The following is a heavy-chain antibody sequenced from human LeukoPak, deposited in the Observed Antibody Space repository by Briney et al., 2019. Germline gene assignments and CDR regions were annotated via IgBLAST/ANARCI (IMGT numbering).Heavy chain of an antibody. J-gene: IGHJ4*02. Sequence: GRSLRLSCAASGFTFSSYAMHWVRQAPGKGLEWVAVISYDGSNKYYADSVKSRFTISRDNSKNTLYLQMNSLRAEDTAVYYCVRGAPHYLAAACTILDYWGQGTLVTVSS. CDR3: VRGAPHYLAAACTILDY. CDR1: GFTFSSYA. D-gene: IGHD6-13*01. CDR2: ISYDGSNK. V-gene: IGHV3-30-3*01.